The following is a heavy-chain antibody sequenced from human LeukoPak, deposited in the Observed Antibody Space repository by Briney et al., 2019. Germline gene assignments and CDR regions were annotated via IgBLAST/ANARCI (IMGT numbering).Heavy chain of an antibody. CDR1: GFTFSSYW. V-gene: IGHV3-74*01. CDR3: AKGGTVTGFDY. Sequence: TGGSLRLSCAASGFTFSSYWMHWVRQVPGKGLVWVSRINGDGSSTTYADSVKGRFTITRDNAKNTLFLQMNSQRAEDTAVYYCAKGGTVTGFDYWGQGTLVTVSS. J-gene: IGHJ4*02. CDR2: INGDGSST. D-gene: IGHD4-17*01.